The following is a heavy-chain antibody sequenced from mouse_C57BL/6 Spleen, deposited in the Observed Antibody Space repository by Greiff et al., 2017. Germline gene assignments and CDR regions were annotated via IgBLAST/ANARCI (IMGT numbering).Heavy chain of an antibody. CDR3: ARYDYDRAFAY. CDR1: GYTFTSYT. Sequence: QVQLQQSGAELARPGASVKMSCKASGYTFTSYTMHWVKQRPGQGLEWIGYINPSSGYTKYNQKFKDKATLTADKSSSTAYMQLSSLTSEDSAVYYCARYDYDRAFAYWGQGTLVTVSA. CDR2: INPSSGYT. D-gene: IGHD2-4*01. J-gene: IGHJ3*01. V-gene: IGHV1-4*01.